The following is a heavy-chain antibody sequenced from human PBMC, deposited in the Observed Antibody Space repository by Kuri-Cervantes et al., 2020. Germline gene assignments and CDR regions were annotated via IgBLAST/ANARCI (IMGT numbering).Heavy chain of an antibody. CDR3: ARDQNTMVRGVVYYYYYGMDV. CDR1: GYTFTSYY. CDR2: INPSGGST. D-gene: IGHD3-10*01. V-gene: IGHV1-46*01. Sequence: ASVKVSCKASGYTFTSYYMHWVRQALGQGLEWMGIINPSGGSTSYAQKFQGRVTMTRDTSTSTVYMELSSLRSEDTAVYYCARDQNTMVRGVVYYYYYGMDVWGQGTTVTVSS. J-gene: IGHJ6*02.